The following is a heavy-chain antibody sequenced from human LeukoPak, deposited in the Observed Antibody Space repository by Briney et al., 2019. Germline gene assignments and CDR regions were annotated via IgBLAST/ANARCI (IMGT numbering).Heavy chain of an antibody. J-gene: IGHJ4*02. CDR1: GDSMSRYR. CDR2: ISYSVAP. V-gene: IGHV4-59*01. D-gene: IGHD3-22*01. CDR3: ARAYYYDSSGYYHLFDY. Sequence: SETLSLTCLVSGDSMSRYRWSWIRQSPGKALEWIGSISYSVAPRYSPSLESRLLISVDRSENRVSLRLNSATAADTAVYYCARAYYYDSSGYYHLFDYWGQGTLVTVSS.